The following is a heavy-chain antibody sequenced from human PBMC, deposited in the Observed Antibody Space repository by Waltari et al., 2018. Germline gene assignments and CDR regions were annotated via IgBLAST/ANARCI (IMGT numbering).Heavy chain of an antibody. CDR2: IYYSGRT. J-gene: IGHJ6*03. CDR1: GGSISSYY. V-gene: IGHV4-59*01. D-gene: IGHD2-15*01. Sequence: QVQLQESGPGLVKPSETLSLTCTVSGGSISSYYWSWIRQPPGKGLEWIGDIYYSGRTNANPSCKSRVTISVDTSKNQFSLKLSSVTAADTAVYYGARDTRSGYHYDYYMDVWGKGTTVTVSS. CDR3: ARDTRSGYHYDYYMDV.